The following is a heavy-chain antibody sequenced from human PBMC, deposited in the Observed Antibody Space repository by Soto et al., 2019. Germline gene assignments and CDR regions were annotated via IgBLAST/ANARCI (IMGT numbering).Heavy chain of an antibody. J-gene: IGHJ3*02. CDR3: ARAQPNRSNWKDAFDI. CDR1: GYRFTAYY. CDR2: MNLDTGDHST. Sequence: GASVKVSCKASGYRFTAYYIHWVRQAPGQGLEWMGRMNLDTGDHSTTYAQKFQGRVTMTSDTSTSTLYMELSSLRSEDTAVYYCARAQPNRSNWKDAFDIWGQGTMVTVSS. D-gene: IGHD1-1*01. V-gene: IGHV1-46*01.